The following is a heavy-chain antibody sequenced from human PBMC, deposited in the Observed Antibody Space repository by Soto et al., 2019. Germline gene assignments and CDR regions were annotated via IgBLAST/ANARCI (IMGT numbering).Heavy chain of an antibody. D-gene: IGHD3-16*02. CDR2: INHSGST. CDR1: GGSFSGYY. CDR3: PRGKLPDYVWGIFLYHFGY. V-gene: IGHV4-34*01. J-gene: IGHJ4*02. Sequence: PSETLSLTCAVYGGSFSGYYWGWIRQTPGKGLEWIGAINHSGSTNYNPSLKSRVTISVDTFKNQFSLKLSSVTAADTAVYSCPRGKLPDYVWGIFLYHFGYLGQGTVVPAS.